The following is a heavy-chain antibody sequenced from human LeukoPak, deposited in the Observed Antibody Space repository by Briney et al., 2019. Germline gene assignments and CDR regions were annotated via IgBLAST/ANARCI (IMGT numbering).Heavy chain of an antibody. D-gene: IGHD2-2*01. CDR2: IYHSGST. V-gene: IGHV4-30-2*01. CDR3: ARGYCSSTSCSMEDYFDY. J-gene: IGHJ4*02. CDR1: GGSISSGGYS. Sequence: SQTLSLTCAVSGGSISSGGYSWSWIRQPPGKGLEWIGYIYHSGSTYYNPSLKSQVTISVDRSKNQFSLKLSSVTAADTAVYYCARGYCSSTSCSMEDYFDYWGQGTLVTVSS.